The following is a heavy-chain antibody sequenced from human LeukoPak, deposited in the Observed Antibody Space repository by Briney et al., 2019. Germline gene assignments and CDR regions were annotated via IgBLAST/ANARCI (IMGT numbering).Heavy chain of an antibody. J-gene: IGHJ4*02. CDR3: ARVNYYDSSGYLVDY. Sequence: GGSLRLSCAASGFTFSNYEMNWVRQAPGKGLEWVSHIGSSGNSIYYADSVKGRFTISRDNAKNSLYLQMNSLRAEDTAVYYCARVNYYDSSGYLVDYWGQGTLVTVSS. CDR2: IGSSGNSI. V-gene: IGHV3-48*03. D-gene: IGHD3-22*01. CDR1: GFTFSNYE.